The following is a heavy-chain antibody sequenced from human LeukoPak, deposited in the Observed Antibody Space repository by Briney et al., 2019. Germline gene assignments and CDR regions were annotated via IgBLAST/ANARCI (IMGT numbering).Heavy chain of an antibody. CDR2: INHSGST. Sequence: SETLSLTCAVYGGSFSGYYWSWIRQPPGKGLEWIGEINHSGSTNYNPSLKSRVTISVDNSKNQFSLKMSSMTAADTAVYYCARAGWYTLDNWGQGTLVTVSS. D-gene: IGHD2-15*01. CDR3: ARAGWYTLDN. J-gene: IGHJ4*02. V-gene: IGHV4-34*01. CDR1: GGSFSGYY.